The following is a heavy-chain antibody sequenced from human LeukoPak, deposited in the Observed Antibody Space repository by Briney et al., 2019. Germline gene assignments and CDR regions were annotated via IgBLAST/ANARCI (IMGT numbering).Heavy chain of an antibody. D-gene: IGHD3-22*01. CDR2: ISSSGSTI. CDR1: GFTFSNE. J-gene: IGHJ4*02. CDR3: ARTPYDSSGYYPAD. Sequence: GGSLRLSCAASGFTFSNEMNWVRQAPGKGLEWVSYISSSGSTIYYADSVKGRFTISRDNAKNSLFLQMNSLRDEDTAVYYCARTPYDSSGYYPADWGQGTLVTVSS. V-gene: IGHV3-48*03.